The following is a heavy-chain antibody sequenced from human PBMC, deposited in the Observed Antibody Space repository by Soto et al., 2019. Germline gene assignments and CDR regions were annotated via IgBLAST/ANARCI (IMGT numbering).Heavy chain of an antibody. J-gene: IGHJ6*02. CDR2: IYHSGST. CDR1: GGSISSSNW. Sequence: SETLSLTYAVSGGSISSSNWWSWVRQPPGKGLEWIGEIYHSGSTNYNPSLKSRVTISVDKSKNQFSLKLSSVTAAHTAVYYSARGRLVNTDYYYGMDVWGQGTTVTVSS. D-gene: IGHD4-17*01. V-gene: IGHV4-4*02. CDR3: ARGRLVNTDYYYGMDV.